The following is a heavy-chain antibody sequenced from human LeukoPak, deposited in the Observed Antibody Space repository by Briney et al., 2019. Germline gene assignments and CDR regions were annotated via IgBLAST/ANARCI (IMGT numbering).Heavy chain of an antibody. J-gene: IGHJ4*02. CDR2: ISGSGGST. D-gene: IGHD1-26*01. CDR3: AKALRGSYYYFDY. CDR1: GFTFSSYW. Sequence: GGSLRLSCAASGFTFSSYWMSWVRQAPGKGLEWVSAISGSGGSTYYADSVKGRFTISRDNSKNTLYLQMNSLRAEDTAVYYCAKALRGSYYYFDYWGQGTLVTVSS. V-gene: IGHV3-23*01.